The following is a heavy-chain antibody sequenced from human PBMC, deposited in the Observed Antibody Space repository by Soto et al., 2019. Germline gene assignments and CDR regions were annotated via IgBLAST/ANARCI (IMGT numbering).Heavy chain of an antibody. D-gene: IGHD1-26*01. CDR3: ARGETPIDY. J-gene: IGHJ4*02. CDR2: ISAYNGNT. Sequence: QVQLVQSGAEVKKPVASVKVSCKTSGYTFTNFGLSWVRQSPGQGLELMGWISAYNGNTNYAQNFQGRVTMTTDTSTSTAYMERRSLRSDDTAVYYCARGETPIDYWGQGTLVTVSS. V-gene: IGHV1-18*01. CDR1: GYTFTNFG.